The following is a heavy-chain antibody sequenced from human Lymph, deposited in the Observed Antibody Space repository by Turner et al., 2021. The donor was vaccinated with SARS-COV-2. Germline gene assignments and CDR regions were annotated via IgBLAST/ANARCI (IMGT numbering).Heavy chain of an antibody. CDR2: FFDSGST. Sequence: QLQLQESGPGLVKPSETLSLTCTVSGGSISSSSYYWGWIRQPPGKGLEWIGNFFDSGSTYYNPSLQNRVTISEDTSKNQFSLKLTSVTAADTAVYYCGVGPTRWYFQHWGQGTLVTVSS. CDR1: GGSISSSSYY. D-gene: IGHD1-26*01. J-gene: IGHJ1*01. CDR3: GVGPTRWYFQH. V-gene: IGHV4-39*01.